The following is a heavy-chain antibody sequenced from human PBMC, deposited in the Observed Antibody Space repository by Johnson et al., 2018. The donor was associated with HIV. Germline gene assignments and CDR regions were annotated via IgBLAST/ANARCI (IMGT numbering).Heavy chain of an antibody. V-gene: IGHV3-66*02. D-gene: IGHD5-12*01. Sequence: EVQLVESGGGLVQPGGSLRLSCAASGFTVSSNYMCWVRQAPGKGLVWVSVIYSGGSTYYDDSVKGRFTIYRDNSKNTLYLQMNSLRAEDTAVYYCAKVLIVATGERAFDIWGQGTMVTVSS. CDR1: GFTVSSNY. CDR2: IYSGGST. CDR3: AKVLIVATGERAFDI. J-gene: IGHJ3*02.